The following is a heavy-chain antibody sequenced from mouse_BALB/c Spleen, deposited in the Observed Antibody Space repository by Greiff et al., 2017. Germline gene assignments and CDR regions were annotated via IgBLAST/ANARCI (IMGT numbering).Heavy chain of an antibody. Sequence: EVQRVESGGDLVKPGGSLKLSCAASGFTFSSYGMSWVRQTPDKRLEWVATISDGGSYTYYPDSVKGRFTISRDNAKNNLYLQMSSLKSEDTAMYYCSRGYDDGDYFDYWGQGTTLTVSS. D-gene: IGHD2-14*01. J-gene: IGHJ2*01. CDR1: GFTFSSYG. V-gene: IGHV5-6*01. CDR3: SRGYDDGDYFDY. CDR2: ISDGGSYT.